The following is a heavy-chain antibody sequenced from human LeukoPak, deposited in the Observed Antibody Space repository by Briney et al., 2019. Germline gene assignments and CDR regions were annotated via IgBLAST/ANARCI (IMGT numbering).Heavy chain of an antibody. CDR2: IIPILGIA. CDR3: ARDPYSSSWYQFDY. Sequence: GASVKVSCKASGGTFSSYAISWVRQAPGQGLEWMGRIIPILGIANYAQKFQGRVTITADKSTSTAYMELSSLRSEDTAVYYCARDPYSSSWYQFDYWGQGTLVTVSS. CDR1: GGTFSSYA. V-gene: IGHV1-69*04. D-gene: IGHD6-13*01. J-gene: IGHJ4*02.